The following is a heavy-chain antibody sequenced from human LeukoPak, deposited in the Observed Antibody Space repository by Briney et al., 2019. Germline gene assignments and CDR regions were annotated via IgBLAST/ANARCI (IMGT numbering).Heavy chain of an antibody. V-gene: IGHV4-34*01. CDR2: INHSGST. D-gene: IGHD3-10*01. CDR1: GGSFSGYY. CDR3: ARGRRVWFGEYNWFDP. J-gene: IGHJ5*02. Sequence: SETLSLTCAVYGGSFSGYYWSWIRQSPGKGLEWIGEINHSGSTNYNPSLKSRVTISVDTSKNQFSLKLSSVTAADTAVYYCARGRRVWFGEYNWFDPWGQGTLVTVSS.